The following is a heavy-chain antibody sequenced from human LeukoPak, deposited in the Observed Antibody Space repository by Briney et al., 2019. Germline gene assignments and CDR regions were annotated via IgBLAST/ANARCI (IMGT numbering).Heavy chain of an antibody. CDR3: ASEIVGATEARDY. CDR2: ISSSSSYI. Sequence: PGGSLRLSCAASGFTFSSYSMNWVRQAPGKGLEWVSSISSSSSYIYYADSAKGRFTISRDNAKNSLYLQMNSLRAEDTAVYYCASEIVGATEARDYWGQGTLVTVSS. V-gene: IGHV3-21*01. CDR1: GFTFSSYS. D-gene: IGHD1-26*01. J-gene: IGHJ4*02.